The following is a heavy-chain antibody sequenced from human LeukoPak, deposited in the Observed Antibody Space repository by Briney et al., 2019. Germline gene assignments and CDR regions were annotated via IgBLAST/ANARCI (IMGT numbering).Heavy chain of an antibody. CDR3: ARVRFATPYYYMDV. D-gene: IGHD3-3*01. J-gene: IGHJ6*03. Sequence: SVKVSCKASGCTFSSHTISWVRQAPGQGLEWMGRIIPILGIANYAQKFQGRVTITADKSTSTAYMELSSLRSEDTAVYYCARVRFATPYYYMDVWGKGTTVTVSS. CDR2: IIPILGIA. CDR1: GCTFSSHT. V-gene: IGHV1-69*02.